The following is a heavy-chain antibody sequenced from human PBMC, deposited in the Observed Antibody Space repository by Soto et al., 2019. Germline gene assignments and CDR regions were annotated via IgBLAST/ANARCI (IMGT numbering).Heavy chain of an antibody. CDR2: INPNSGGT. V-gene: IGHV1-2*02. J-gene: IGHJ5*02. D-gene: IGHD2-15*01. CDR3: ARVPAHIVVVVAATRARSNWFAP. CDR1: GYTFTGYY. Sequence: GASVKVSCKASGYTFTGYYMHWVRQAPGQGLEWMGWINPNSGGTNYAQKFQGRVTMTRDTSISTAYMELSRLRSDDTAVYYCARVPAHIVVVVAATRARSNWFAPWGQGTLVTVSS.